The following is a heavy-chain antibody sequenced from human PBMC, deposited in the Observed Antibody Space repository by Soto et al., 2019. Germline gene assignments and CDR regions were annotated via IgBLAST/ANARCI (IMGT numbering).Heavy chain of an antibody. CDR2: VSSSGKT. CDR3: ARQQYTVVTAFDV. D-gene: IGHD2-15*01. Sequence: QVQLQESGPGLVKTSDTLSLTCTVSGGSVTPYYWSWIRQSPGEGLEWIGYVSSSGKTGYNPSLKSRVSMSIDTSKNEFSLKLTSLTVADAATYYCARQQYTVVTAFDVWGQGTTVAVSS. CDR1: GGSVTPYY. J-gene: IGHJ3*01. V-gene: IGHV4-59*02.